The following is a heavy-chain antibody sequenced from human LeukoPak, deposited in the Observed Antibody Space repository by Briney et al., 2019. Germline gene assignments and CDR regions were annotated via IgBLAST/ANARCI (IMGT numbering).Heavy chain of an antibody. CDR1: GGTFSSYA. CDR3: AREGRYCSGGSCYESYFDY. D-gene: IGHD2-15*01. J-gene: IGHJ4*02. Sequence: GASVKVSCKASGGTFSSYAISWVRQAPGQGLEWMGGIIPIFGTANYAQKFQGRVTITTDESTGTAYMELSSLRSEDTAVYYCAREGRYCSGGSCYESYFDYWGQGTLVTVSS. V-gene: IGHV1-69*05. CDR2: IIPIFGTA.